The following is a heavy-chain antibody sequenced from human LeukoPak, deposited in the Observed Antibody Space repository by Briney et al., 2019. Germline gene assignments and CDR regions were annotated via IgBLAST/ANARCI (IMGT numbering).Heavy chain of an antibody. J-gene: IGHJ4*02. Sequence: GGSLRLSCAASGFTFSSHEMNWVRQAAGQGLEWVSYISISGSTIYYADSVKCRFTISRDNARNSLHLQMNSLRAEATALYYCPSGEVFGDLFDVYWGQGTLVTASS. CDR1: GFTFSSHE. V-gene: IGHV3-48*03. D-gene: IGHD3-10*02. CDR3: PSGEVFGDLFDVY. CDR2: ISISGSTI.